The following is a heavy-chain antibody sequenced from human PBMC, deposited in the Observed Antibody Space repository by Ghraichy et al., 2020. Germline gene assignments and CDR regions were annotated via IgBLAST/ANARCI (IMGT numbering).Heavy chain of an antibody. CDR1: GYTFTSYY. J-gene: IGHJ6*02. D-gene: IGHD6-19*01. CDR2: INPSGGST. CDR3: ARGEQWLVHYYYYGMDV. Sequence: ASVKVSCKASGYTFTSYYMHWVRQAPGQWLEWMGIINPSGGSTSYAQKFQGRVTMTRDTSTSTVYMELSSLRSEDTAVYYCARGEQWLVHYYYYGMDVWGQGTTVTVSS. V-gene: IGHV1-46*01.